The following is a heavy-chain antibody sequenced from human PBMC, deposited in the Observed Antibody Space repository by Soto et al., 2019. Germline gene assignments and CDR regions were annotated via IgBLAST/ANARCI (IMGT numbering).Heavy chain of an antibody. CDR2: LYNSGNT. V-gene: IGHV4-59*01. D-gene: IGHD4-17*01. CDR3: ARGSAGDYPDY. J-gene: IGHJ4*02. CDR1: GGSISNYY. Sequence: QVQLQESGPGLVKASETLSLTCTVSGGSISNYYWNWIRQSPGKGLEWIGYLYNSGNTNYNPSLKSRVSISVDTSKNHFSLRLTSVTAADTAVYYCARGSAGDYPDYWGQGTLVTVSS.